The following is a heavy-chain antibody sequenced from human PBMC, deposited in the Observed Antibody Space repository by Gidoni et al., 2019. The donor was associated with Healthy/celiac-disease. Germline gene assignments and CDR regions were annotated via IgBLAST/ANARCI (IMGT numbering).Heavy chain of an antibody. V-gene: IGHV2-26*01. J-gene: IGHJ5*02. CDR2: IFSNDEK. D-gene: IGHD3-10*01. CDR3: ARDGEDWFDP. Sequence: QVTLKESAPVLVKPTATLPLTCTVSGFSLSNARMGVSWIRQPPGKALEWLAHIFSNDEKSYSTSLKSRLTISKDTSKSQVVLTMTNMDPVDTATYYCARDGEDWFDPWGQGTLVTVSS. CDR1: GFSLSNARMG.